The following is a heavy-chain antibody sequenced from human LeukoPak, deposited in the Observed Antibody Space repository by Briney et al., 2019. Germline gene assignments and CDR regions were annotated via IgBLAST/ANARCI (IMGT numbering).Heavy chain of an antibody. D-gene: IGHD2-2*01. Sequence: SQTLSLTCTVSDGSISSGGYYWSWIRQHPGKGLEWIGYIYYSGSTYYNPSLKSRVTISVDTSKNQFSLKLSSVTAADTAVYYCARDPGYPENWFDPWGQGTLVTVSS. V-gene: IGHV4-31*03. J-gene: IGHJ5*02. CDR1: DGSISSGGYY. CDR2: IYYSGST. CDR3: ARDPGYPENWFDP.